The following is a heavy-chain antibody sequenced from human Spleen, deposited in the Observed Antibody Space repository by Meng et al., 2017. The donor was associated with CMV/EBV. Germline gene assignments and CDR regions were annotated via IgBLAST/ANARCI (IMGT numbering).Heavy chain of an antibody. D-gene: IGHD2-15*01. J-gene: IGHJ4*02. CDR1: FTFSDYY. CDR2: ISSSGSTI. V-gene: IGHV3-11*01. CDR3: ARLNSGYCSGGSCYLEK. Sequence: FTFSDYYMSWIRQAPGKGLEWVSYISSSGSTIYYADSVKGRFTISRDNAKNSLYLQMNSLRAEDTAVYYCARLNSGYCSGGSCYLEKWGQGTLVTVSS.